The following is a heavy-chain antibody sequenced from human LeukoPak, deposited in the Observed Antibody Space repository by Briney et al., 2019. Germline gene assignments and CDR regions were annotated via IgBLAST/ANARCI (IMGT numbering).Heavy chain of an antibody. D-gene: IGHD3-3*01. CDR3: ARVSGIGVVNDFDY. CDR2: ISAYNGNT. Sequence: ASVKVSCKASGYTFTSYGISWVRQAPGQGLEWMGWISAYNGNTNYAQKLQGRVTMTTDTSTSTAYMELRGLRSDDTAVYYCARVSGIGVVNDFDYWGQGTLVTVSS. J-gene: IGHJ4*02. CDR1: GYTFTSYG. V-gene: IGHV1-18*01.